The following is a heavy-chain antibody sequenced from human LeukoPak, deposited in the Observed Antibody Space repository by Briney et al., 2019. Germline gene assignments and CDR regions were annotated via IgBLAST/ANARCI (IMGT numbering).Heavy chain of an antibody. J-gene: IGHJ3*02. V-gene: IGHV4-59*08. Sequence: SETLSLTCTVSGGSISSYYWSWIRQPPGKGLEWIGYIYYSGSTNYNPSLKSRVTISVDTSKNQFSLKPSSVTAADTAVYYCARPALRGYSGYLDAFDIWGQGTMVTVSS. D-gene: IGHD5-12*01. CDR2: IYYSGST. CDR1: GGSISSYY. CDR3: ARPALRGYSGYLDAFDI.